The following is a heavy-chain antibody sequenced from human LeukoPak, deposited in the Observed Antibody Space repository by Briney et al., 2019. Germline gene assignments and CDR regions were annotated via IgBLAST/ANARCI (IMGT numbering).Heavy chain of an antibody. CDR2: ISYDGSNK. Sequence: ISYDGSNKYYADSVKGRFTISRDNSKNTLYLQMNSLRAEDTAVYYCARTYDFWSGSTNYFDYWGQGTLVTVSS. J-gene: IGHJ4*02. D-gene: IGHD3-3*01. CDR3: ARTYDFWSGSTNYFDY. V-gene: IGHV3-30*03.